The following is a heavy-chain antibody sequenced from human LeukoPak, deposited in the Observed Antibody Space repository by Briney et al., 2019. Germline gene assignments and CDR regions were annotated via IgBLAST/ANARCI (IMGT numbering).Heavy chain of an antibody. CDR1: GFTFNEFG. Sequence: GGSLRLSCAASGFTFNEFGVHWVRQAPGQGLEWVALIWYDGSNKYYADSVKGRFTISRDNSKNTVYLQMNSLRVEDTAIYYCARDRLTGSYYSIDYWGQGTLATVSS. V-gene: IGHV3-33*01. CDR2: IWYDGSNK. D-gene: IGHD1-26*01. J-gene: IGHJ4*02. CDR3: ARDRLTGSYYSIDY.